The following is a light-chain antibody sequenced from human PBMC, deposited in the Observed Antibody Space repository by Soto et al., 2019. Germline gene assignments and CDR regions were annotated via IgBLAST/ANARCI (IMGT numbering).Light chain of an antibody. CDR1: QTISSW. CDR2: KAS. CDR3: QHYNSYSEA. V-gene: IGKV1-5*03. Sequence: DLQMTQSPSTRCGSVGDRVTSTCRASQTISSWLAWYQQKPGKAPKLLIYKASTLKSGVPSRFSGSGSGTEFTLTISSLQPDDFATYYCQHYNSYSEAFGQGTKVDIK. J-gene: IGKJ1*01.